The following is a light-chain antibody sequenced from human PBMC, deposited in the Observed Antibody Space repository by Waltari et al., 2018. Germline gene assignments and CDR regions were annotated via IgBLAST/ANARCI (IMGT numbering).Light chain of an antibody. CDR1: SSDIGAYNY. V-gene: IGLV2-14*01. Sequence: QSALTQPASVSGSPGQSITISCTGTSSDIGAYNYVSWYQHLPGKAPKLIISEVRRRPSGVSNRFSGSKSGNMASLTISGLQAEDEDDYYCNSYTTSSTWVFGGGTKLTVL. CDR3: NSYTTSSTWV. J-gene: IGLJ3*02. CDR2: EVR.